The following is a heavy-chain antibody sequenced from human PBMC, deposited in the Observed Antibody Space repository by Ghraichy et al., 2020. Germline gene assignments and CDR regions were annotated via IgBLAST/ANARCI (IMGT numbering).Heavy chain of an antibody. CDR3: ARGRGYSSSWYHLGRGFDY. V-gene: IGHV4-34*01. CDR1: GGSFSGYY. CDR2: INHSGST. D-gene: IGHD6-13*01. J-gene: IGHJ4*02. Sequence: SETLSLTCAVYGGSFSGYYWSWIRQPPGKGLEWIGEINHSGSTNYNPSLKSRVTISVDTPKNQFSLKLSSVTAADTAVYYCARGRGYSSSWYHLGRGFDYWGQGTLVTVSS.